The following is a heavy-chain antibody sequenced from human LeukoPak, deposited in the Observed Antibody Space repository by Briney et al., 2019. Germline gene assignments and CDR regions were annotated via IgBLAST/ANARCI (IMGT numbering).Heavy chain of an antibody. V-gene: IGHV3-23*01. D-gene: IGHD3-10*01. J-gene: IGHJ4*02. CDR2: ISGSGGST. Sequence: AGGSLRLSCAASGFTFSSYAMSWVRQAPGKGLEWVSAISGSGGSTYYADSVRSRFTISRDNSKNTLYLQMNSLRAGDTAVYYCAKLIAVGDYDYWGQGTLVTVSS. CDR3: AKLIAVGDYDY. CDR1: GFTFSSYA.